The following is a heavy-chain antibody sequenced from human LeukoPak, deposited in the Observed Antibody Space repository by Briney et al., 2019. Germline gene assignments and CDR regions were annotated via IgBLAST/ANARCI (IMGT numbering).Heavy chain of an antibody. J-gene: IGHJ4*02. Sequence: GGSLRLSCAASGFTFSSYEMNWVRQAPGKGLEWVSYISSSGSTIYYADSVKGRFTISRDNSKNTLYLQMNSLRAEDTAISWFPEGNWGQGTLVTVSS. D-gene: IGHD6-13*01. V-gene: IGHV3-48*03. CDR1: GFTFSSYE. CDR3: PEGN. CDR2: ISSSGSTI.